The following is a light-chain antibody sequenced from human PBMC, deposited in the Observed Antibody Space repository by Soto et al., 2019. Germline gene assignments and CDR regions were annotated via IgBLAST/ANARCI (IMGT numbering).Light chain of an antibody. V-gene: IGKV3D-20*01. CDR3: QHYGSSLTLT. J-gene: IGKJ4*01. CDR2: DAS. Sequence: EIVLTQSPATLSLSPGDRATLSCGASQSVSSRYLAWYQQRPGLAPRLLIYDASSRATGIPERFSGSGSGTDFTLTISRLEPEDFALYYCQHYGSSLTLTFGGGTKVDIK. CDR1: QSVSSRY.